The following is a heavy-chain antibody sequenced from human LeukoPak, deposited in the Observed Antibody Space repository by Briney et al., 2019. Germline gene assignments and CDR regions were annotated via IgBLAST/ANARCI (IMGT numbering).Heavy chain of an antibody. CDR3: AKLYDSSGYYLPLDY. V-gene: IGHV3-23*01. D-gene: IGHD3-22*01. Sequence: TGGSLRLSCAASGFTFSSYAMSWVRQAPGKGLEWVSAISGSGGSTYYADSVKGGFTISRDNSKNTLYLQMNSLRAEDTAVYYCAKLYDSSGYYLPLDYWGQGTLVTVSS. CDR2: ISGSGGST. CDR1: GFTFSSYA. J-gene: IGHJ4*02.